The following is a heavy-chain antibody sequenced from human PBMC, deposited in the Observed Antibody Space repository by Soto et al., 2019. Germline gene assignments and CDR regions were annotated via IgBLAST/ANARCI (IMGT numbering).Heavy chain of an antibody. D-gene: IGHD3-3*01. V-gene: IGHV3-30*18. CDR1: GFTFSSYG. J-gene: IGHJ4*02. Sequence: GGSLRLSCAASGFTFSSYGMHWVRQAPGKGLEWVAVISYDGSNKYYADSVKGRSTISRDNSKNTLYLQMNSLRAEDTAVYYCAKDCDYDFWSGYYAPDYWGQGTLVTVSS. CDR3: AKDCDYDFWSGYYAPDY. CDR2: ISYDGSNK.